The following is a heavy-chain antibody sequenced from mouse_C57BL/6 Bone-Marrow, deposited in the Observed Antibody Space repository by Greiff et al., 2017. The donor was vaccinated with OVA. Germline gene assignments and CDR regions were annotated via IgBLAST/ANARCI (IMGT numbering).Heavy chain of an antibody. Sequence: VMLVESGPGLVQPSQSLSITCTVSGFSLTSYGVHWVRQSPGKGLEWLGVIWRGGSTDYNAAFMSRLSITKDNSKSQVFFKMNSLQADDTAIYYCAKRERLPLYAMDYWGQGTSVTVSS. CDR2: IWRGGST. CDR3: AKRERLPLYAMDY. CDR1: GFSLTSYG. V-gene: IGHV2-5*01. D-gene: IGHD2-2*01. J-gene: IGHJ4*01.